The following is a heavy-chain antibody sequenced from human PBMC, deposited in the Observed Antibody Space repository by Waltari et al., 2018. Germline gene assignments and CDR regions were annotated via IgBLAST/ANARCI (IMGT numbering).Heavy chain of an antibody. D-gene: IGHD6-19*01. J-gene: IGHJ6*02. V-gene: IGHV4-4*07. CDR3: ARDPGFSSGWRPGGYYYGMDV. CDR1: GGSISSYY. CDR2: IYTSGST. Sequence: QVQLQESGPGLVKPSETLSLTCTVSGGSISSYYLRWIRQPAGKGLEWIGRIYTSGSTNYNPSLKSRVTMSVDTSKNQFSLKLSSVTAADTAVYYCARDPGFSSGWRPGGYYYGMDVWGQGTTVTVSS.